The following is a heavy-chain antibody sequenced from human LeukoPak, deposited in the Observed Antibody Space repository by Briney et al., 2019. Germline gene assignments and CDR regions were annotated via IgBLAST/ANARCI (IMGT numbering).Heavy chain of an antibody. CDR2: IIPIFGTA. J-gene: IGHJ4*02. V-gene: IGHV1-69*06. Sequence: SVKVFCKASGGTFSSYAISWVRQAPGQGLEWMGGIIPIFGTANYAQKFQGRVTITADKSTSTAYMELSSLRSEDTAVYYCARNDHDILTGYYNYYFDYWGQGTLVTVSS. CDR3: ARNDHDILTGYYNYYFDY. CDR1: GGTFSSYA. D-gene: IGHD3-9*01.